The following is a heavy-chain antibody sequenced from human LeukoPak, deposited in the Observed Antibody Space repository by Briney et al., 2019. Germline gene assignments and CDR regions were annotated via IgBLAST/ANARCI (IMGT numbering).Heavy chain of an antibody. CDR3: ARGPGPNFFDY. J-gene: IGHJ4*02. D-gene: IGHD3-10*01. V-gene: IGHV6-1*01. CDR1: GDSVSNDSVA. Sequence: SQTLSLTCDISGDSVSNDSVAWMWIRQSPSRGLEWLRRTYYRSKWYNDYAVSVKSRITINPDTSKNQFSLQLNSVTPEDTAVYYCARGPGPNFFDYWGQGTLVTVSS. CDR2: TYYRSKWYN.